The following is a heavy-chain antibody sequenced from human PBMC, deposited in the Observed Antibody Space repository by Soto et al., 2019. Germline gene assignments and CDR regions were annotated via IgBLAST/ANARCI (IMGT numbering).Heavy chain of an antibody. CDR1: GGSISSYY. D-gene: IGHD2-2*01. J-gene: IGHJ6*03. Sequence: SETLSLTCTVSGGSISSYYWSWIRQPPGKGLEWIGYIYYSGSTNYNPSLKSRVTISVDTSKNQFSLKLSSVTAADTAVYYCARLVVVPAADYYYYHMDVWGKGTTVTVSS. CDR2: IYYSGST. V-gene: IGHV4-59*08. CDR3: ARLVVVPAADYYYYHMDV.